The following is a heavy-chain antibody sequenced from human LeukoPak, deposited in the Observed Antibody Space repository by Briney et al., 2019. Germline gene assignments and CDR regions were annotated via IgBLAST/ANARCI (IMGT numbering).Heavy chain of an antibody. CDR3: AKDLKGYCSSTSCQADY. V-gene: IGHV3-30*02. CDR1: GFTFSSYG. CDR2: IRYDGSNK. Sequence: PGGSLRLSCAASGFTFSSYGMHWVRQAPGKGLEWVAFIRYDGSNKYYADSVKGRFTISRDNSKNTLYLQMNSLRAEDTAVYYCAKDLKGYCSSTSCQADYWGRGTLVTVAS. J-gene: IGHJ4*02. D-gene: IGHD2-2*01.